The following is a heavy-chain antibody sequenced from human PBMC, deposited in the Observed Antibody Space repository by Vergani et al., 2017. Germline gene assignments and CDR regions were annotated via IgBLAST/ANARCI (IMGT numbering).Heavy chain of an antibody. Sequence: QVQLVQSGAEVKKPGASVKVSCKASGDTFTSYYMHWVRQAPGQGLEWMGIINPSGGSTSYAQKFQGRVTMTRDTSTSTVYMELSSLRSEDTAVYYCTRPHGDILPPDPRRLDYWGQGTLVTVSS. CDR2: INPSGGST. V-gene: IGHV1-46*03. J-gene: IGHJ4*02. CDR3: TRPHGDILPPDPRRLDY. CDR1: GDTFTSYY.